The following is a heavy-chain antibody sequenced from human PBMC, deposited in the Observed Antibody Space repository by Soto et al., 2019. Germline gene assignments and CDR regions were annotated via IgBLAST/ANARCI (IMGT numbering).Heavy chain of an antibody. CDR1: GGSISSYY. CDR3: ARGMAGVPAGY. CDR2: IYYSGST. D-gene: IGHD2-8*01. V-gene: IGHV4-59*01. Sequence: QVQLQESGPGLVKPSETLSLTCTVSGGSISSYYWSWIRQPPGKGLEWIGYIYYSGSTNYNPSLTSRVTISVDTSKNQFSLKLSSVTAADTAVYYCARGMAGVPAGYWGQGTLVTVSS. J-gene: IGHJ4*02.